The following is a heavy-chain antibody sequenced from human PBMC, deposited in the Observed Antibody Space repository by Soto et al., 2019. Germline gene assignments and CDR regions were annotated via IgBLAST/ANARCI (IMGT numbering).Heavy chain of an antibody. CDR1: GGSISSYY. CDR2: IYYSGST. V-gene: IGHV4-59*12. Sequence: PSETLSLTCTVSGGSISSYYWSWIRQPPGKGLEWIGHIYYSGSTNYNPSLKSRVTISVDTSKNQFSLKLSSVTAADTAVYYCARSTISYDYWGQGTLVTVSS. CDR3: ARSTISYDY. J-gene: IGHJ4*02. D-gene: IGHD3-3*01.